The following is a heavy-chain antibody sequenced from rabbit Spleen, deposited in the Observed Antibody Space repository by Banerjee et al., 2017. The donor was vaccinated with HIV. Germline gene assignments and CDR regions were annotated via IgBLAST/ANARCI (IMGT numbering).Heavy chain of an antibody. V-gene: IGHV1S45*01. CDR2: INAVTGKA. D-gene: IGHD2-1*01. Sequence: QEQLVESGGGLVKPEGSLKLSCTASGFSFSNKAVMCWVRQAPGKGLEWIACINAVTGKAVYASWAKGRFTISKTSSTTVTLQMTSLTAADTATYVCARGSAAMTIMITGYYLSLWGPGTLVTVS. CDR3: ARGSAAMTIMITGYYLSL. J-gene: IGHJ4*01. CDR1: GFSFSNKAV.